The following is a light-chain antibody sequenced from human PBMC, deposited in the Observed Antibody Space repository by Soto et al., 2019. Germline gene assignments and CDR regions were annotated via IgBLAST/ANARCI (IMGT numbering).Light chain of an antibody. CDR3: QQYGETPWT. Sequence: EIVMTQSPATLSVSPGERATLSCRASQSVSSNLAWYQQKPGQAPRLLIHGASVRATGIPDRFSGSGSGTDFTLTISRLEPEDFAVYYCQQYGETPWTFGQGTKVDIK. J-gene: IGKJ1*01. CDR2: GAS. V-gene: IGKV3-20*01. CDR1: QSVSSN.